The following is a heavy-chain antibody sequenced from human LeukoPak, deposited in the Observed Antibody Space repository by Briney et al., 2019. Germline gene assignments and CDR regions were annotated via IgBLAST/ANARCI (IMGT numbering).Heavy chain of an antibody. V-gene: IGHV3-23*01. CDR1: GFTFSSYA. CDR3: AKSGQLAFGNDY. CDR2: ISGSGGST. J-gene: IGHJ4*02. D-gene: IGHD6-13*01. Sequence: GGSLRLSCAASGFTFSSYAMSWVRQAPGKGLEWVSAISGSGGSTYYADSVKGRFTISRDNSKNTLYLQMNSMRAEDTAVYYCAKSGQLAFGNDYWGQGTLVTVSS.